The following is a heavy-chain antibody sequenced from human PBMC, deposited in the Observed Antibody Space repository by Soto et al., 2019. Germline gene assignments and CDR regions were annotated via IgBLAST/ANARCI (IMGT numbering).Heavy chain of an antibody. V-gene: IGHV4-34*01. J-gene: IGHJ4*02. CDR2: INHSGST. D-gene: IGHD2-15*01. CDR1: GWSFRGYY. CDR3: RRLPSH. Sequence: PSETLALTCAFYGWSFRGYYLILMRQPPGKGLEWIGEINHSGSTDYNPSLESRVTISVDTSKNQSSLKLSPGPAADPAVNYWRRLPSHWGQGTLVTVSS.